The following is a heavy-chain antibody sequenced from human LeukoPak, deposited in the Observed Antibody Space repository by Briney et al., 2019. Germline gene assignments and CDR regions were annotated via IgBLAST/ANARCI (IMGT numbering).Heavy chain of an antibody. CDR2: IYYSGST. V-gene: IGHV4-39*01. CDR3: ARGPGGSGSYYPYYYYYYMDV. Sequence: SETLSLTCTVPGGSISSYYWGWIRQPPGKGLEWIGSIYYSGSTYYNPSLKSRVTISVDTSKNQFSLKLSSVTAADTAVYYCARGPGGSGSYYPYYYYYYMDVWGKGTTVTISS. CDR1: GGSISSYY. J-gene: IGHJ6*03. D-gene: IGHD3-10*01.